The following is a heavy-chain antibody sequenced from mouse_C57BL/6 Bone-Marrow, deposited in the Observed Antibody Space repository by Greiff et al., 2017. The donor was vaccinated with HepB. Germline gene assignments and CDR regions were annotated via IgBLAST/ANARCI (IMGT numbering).Heavy chain of an antibody. CDR3: ARPLHYYGSSYAY. CDR2: ISGGGGNT. J-gene: IGHJ3*01. D-gene: IGHD1-1*01. CDR1: GFTFSSYT. V-gene: IGHV5-9*01. Sequence: EVKVVDSGGGLVKPGGSLKLSCAASGFTFSSYTMSWVRQTPEKRLEWVATISGGGGNTYYPDSVKGRFTISRDNAKNTLYLQMSSLRSEDTALYYCARPLHYYGSSYAYWGQGTLVTVSA.